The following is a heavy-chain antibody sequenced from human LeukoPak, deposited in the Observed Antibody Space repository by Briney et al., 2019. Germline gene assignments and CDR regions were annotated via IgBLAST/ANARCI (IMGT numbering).Heavy chain of an antibody. CDR3: ARVATTYYYAHGGAFDI. CDR1: GGSISSGDYY. D-gene: IGHD3-10*01. J-gene: IGHJ3*02. V-gene: IGHV4-30-4*01. Sequence: SETLSLTCTVSGGSISSGDYYWSWIRQPPGKGLEWIGYIYYSGSTYYNPSLKSRVTISVDTSKNQFSLKLSSVTAADTAVYYCARVATTYYYAHGGAFDIWGQGTMVTVS. CDR2: IYYSGST.